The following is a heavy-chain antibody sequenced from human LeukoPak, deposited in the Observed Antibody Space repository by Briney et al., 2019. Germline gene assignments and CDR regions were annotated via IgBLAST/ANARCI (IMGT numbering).Heavy chain of an antibody. D-gene: IGHD3-22*01. Sequence: GASVKVSCKASGGTFSSYAISWVRQAPGQGLEWMGGIIPIFGTANYAQKFQGRVTITADESTSTAYMELSSLRSEDTAVYYCARGGQITMIPSPFDYWGQGTLVTVSS. CDR2: IIPIFGTA. V-gene: IGHV1-69*13. CDR1: GGTFSSYA. CDR3: ARGGQITMIPSPFDY. J-gene: IGHJ4*02.